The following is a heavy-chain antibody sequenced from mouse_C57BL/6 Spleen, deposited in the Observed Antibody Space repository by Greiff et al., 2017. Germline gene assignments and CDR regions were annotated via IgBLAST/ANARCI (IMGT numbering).Heavy chain of an antibody. CDR3: ARDSYYYGSTLYAMDY. CDR2: IYPGSGST. V-gene: IGHV1-55*01. D-gene: IGHD1-1*01. J-gene: IGHJ4*01. Sequence: QVQLQQPGAELVKPGASVKMSCKASGYTFTSYWITWVKQRPGQGLEWIGDIYPGSGSTNYNEKFKSKATLTVDTSSSTAYMQLSSLTSEDSAVYYCARDSYYYGSTLYAMDYWGQGTSVTVSS. CDR1: GYTFTSYW.